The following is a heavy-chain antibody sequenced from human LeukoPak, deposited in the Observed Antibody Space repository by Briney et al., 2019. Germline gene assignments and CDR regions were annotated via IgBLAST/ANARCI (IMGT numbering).Heavy chain of an antibody. CDR1: GGSFSGYY. V-gene: IGHV4-34*01. Sequence: PSETLSLTCAVYGGSFSGYYWSWIRQPPGKGLEWIGEINHSGSTNYNPSLKSRVTISVDTSKNQFSLKLSSVTAADTAVYYCARGPDIVVVPAAYYYWYFDLWGRGTLVTVSS. CDR3: ARGPDIVVVPAAYYYWYFDL. D-gene: IGHD2-2*01. J-gene: IGHJ2*01. CDR2: INHSGST.